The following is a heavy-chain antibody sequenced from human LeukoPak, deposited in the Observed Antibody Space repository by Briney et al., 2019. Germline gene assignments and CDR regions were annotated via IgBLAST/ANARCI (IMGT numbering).Heavy chain of an antibody. V-gene: IGHV3-21*01. CDR2: ISSSSSYI. CDR3: ARDQDYGDSTHSYYGMDV. J-gene: IGHJ6*02. Sequence: GGSLRLSCAASGFTFSSYSMNWVRQAPGKGLEWVSSISSSSSYIYYADSVKGRFTISRDNAKNSLYLQMNSLRAEDTAVYYCARDQDYGDSTHSYYGMDVWGQGTTVTVSS. D-gene: IGHD4-17*01. CDR1: GFTFSSYS.